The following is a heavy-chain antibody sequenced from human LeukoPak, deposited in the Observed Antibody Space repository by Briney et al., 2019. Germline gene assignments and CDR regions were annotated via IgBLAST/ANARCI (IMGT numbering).Heavy chain of an antibody. Sequence: ASVKVSCKASGYTFTSYGISWVRQAPGQGLEWMGWISAYNGNTNYAQKLQGRVTMTTDTSTSTAYMELRSLRSDDTVVYYCARDQSVVGTPPSYYYYYMDVWGKGTTVTVSS. V-gene: IGHV1-18*01. D-gene: IGHD1-7*01. CDR2: ISAYNGNT. CDR1: GYTFTSYG. J-gene: IGHJ6*03. CDR3: ARDQSVVGTPPSYYYYYMDV.